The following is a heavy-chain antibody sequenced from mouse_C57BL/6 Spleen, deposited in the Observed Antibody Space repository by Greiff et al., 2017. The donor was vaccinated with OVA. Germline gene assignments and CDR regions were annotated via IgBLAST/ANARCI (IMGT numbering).Heavy chain of an antibody. CDR2: IHPNSGST. CDR3: ARGEGSLVYFDY. CDR1: GYTFTSYW. Sequence: VQLQQPGAELVKPGASVKLSCKASGYTFTSYWMHWVKQRPGQGLEWIGMIHPNSGSTNYNEKFKSKATLTVDKSSSTAYMQLSSLTSEDSAVYYCARGEGSLVYFDYWGQGTTLTVSS. V-gene: IGHV1-64*01. J-gene: IGHJ2*01. D-gene: IGHD1-1*02.